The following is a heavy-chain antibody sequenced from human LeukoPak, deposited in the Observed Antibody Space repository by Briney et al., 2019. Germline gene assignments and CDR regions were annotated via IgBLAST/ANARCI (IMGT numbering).Heavy chain of an antibody. CDR3: ARHGSITMVRGRLRYYYMDV. D-gene: IGHD3-10*01. Sequence: SETLSLTCTVSGGSISSYYWSWIRQTAGKGLEWIGRIYTSGSTNYNPSLKSRVTMSVDTSKNQFSLKLSSVTAEDTAVYYCARHGSITMVRGRLRYYYMDVWGKGTTVTISS. J-gene: IGHJ6*03. V-gene: IGHV4-4*07. CDR1: GGSISSYY. CDR2: IYTSGST.